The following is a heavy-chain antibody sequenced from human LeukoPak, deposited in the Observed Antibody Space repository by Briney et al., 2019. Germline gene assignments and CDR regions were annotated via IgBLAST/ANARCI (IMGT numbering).Heavy chain of an antibody. J-gene: IGHJ4*02. CDR1: GGSISSSSYY. V-gene: IGHV4-39*01. CDR3: ARKYCSSTSCYYAY. Sequence: SETLSLTCSVSGGSISSSSYYWGWIRQPPGKGLEWIGSIYYSGSTYYNPSLKSRVTISVDTSKNQFSLKLSSVTAADTAVYYCARKYCSSTSCYYAYWGQGTLVTVSS. D-gene: IGHD2-2*01. CDR2: IYYSGST.